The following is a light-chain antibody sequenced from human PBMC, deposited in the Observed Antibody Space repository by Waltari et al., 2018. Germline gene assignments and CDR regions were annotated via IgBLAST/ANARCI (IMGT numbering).Light chain of an antibody. Sequence: QTVVTQEPSFSVSHVGPVTHSSVLSSGSVSLSHYPSWYQQTPGPPPPSLISSTNTPSSGVPDLFSGSILGNKAALTITGAQADDESDYYCVLYMSSNIVFGGGTKLTVL. CDR1: SGSVSLSHY. V-gene: IGLV8-61*01. J-gene: IGLJ3*02. CDR2: STN. CDR3: VLYMSSNIV.